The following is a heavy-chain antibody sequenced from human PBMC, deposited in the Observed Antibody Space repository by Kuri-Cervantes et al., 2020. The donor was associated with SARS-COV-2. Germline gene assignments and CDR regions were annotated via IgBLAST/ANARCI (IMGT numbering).Heavy chain of an antibody. CDR2: IKQDGSEK. J-gene: IGHJ4*02. CDR1: GFTFSSYW. CDR3: ARAPVDTAMVGY. V-gene: IGHV3-7*01. D-gene: IGHD5-18*01. Sequence: GESLKISCAASGFTFSSYWMSWVRQAPGKGLEWVANIKQDGSEKYYVDSVKGRFTISRDNSKNTLYLQMNSLRAEDTAVYYCARAPVDTAMVGYWGQGTLVTVSS.